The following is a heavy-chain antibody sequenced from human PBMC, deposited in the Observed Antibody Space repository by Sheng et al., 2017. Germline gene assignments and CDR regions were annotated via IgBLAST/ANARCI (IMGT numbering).Heavy chain of an antibody. D-gene: IGHD2-21*02. J-gene: IGHJ2*01. CDR3: ARRIVVVTAILRYFDL. CDR2: INHSGST. CDR1: GGSFSGYY. V-gene: IGHV4-34*01. Sequence: QVQLQQWGAGLLKPSETLSLTCAVYGGSFSGYYWSWIRQPPGKGLEWIGEINHSGSTSYNPSLKSRVTISVDTSKNQFSLKLSSVTAADTAVYYCARRIVVVTAILRYFDLWGLAPRXLSP.